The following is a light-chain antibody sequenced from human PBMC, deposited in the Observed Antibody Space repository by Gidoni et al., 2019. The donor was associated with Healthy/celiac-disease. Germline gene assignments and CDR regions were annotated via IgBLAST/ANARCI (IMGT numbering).Light chain of an antibody. V-gene: IGKV1-39*01. CDR3: QQNYRVPIT. CDR1: QSISSY. J-gene: IGKJ5*01. CDR2: AAS. Sequence: DIQMTQSPSSLSASVGDRVTITCRASQSISSYLNWYQQKPGKAPNLLIYAASSLQSGVPSRFSGSGSGTDVTLTISSLQPEDFATYYCQQNYRVPITFGQGTRLEIK.